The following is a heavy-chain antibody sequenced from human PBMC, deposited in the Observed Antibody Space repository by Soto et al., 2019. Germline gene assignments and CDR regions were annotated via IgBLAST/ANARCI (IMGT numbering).Heavy chain of an antibody. CDR2: IIPIFGTA. CDR3: ARGARGDYVHPHPYYYYYYGMDV. CDR1: GGTFSSYA. J-gene: IGHJ6*02. D-gene: IGHD2-21*02. Sequence: VKVSCKASGGTFSSYAISWVRQAPGQGLEWMGGIIPIFGTANYAQKFQGRVTITADESTSTAYMELSSLRSEDTAVYYCARGARGDYVHPHPYYYYYYGMDVWGQGTTVTVSS. V-gene: IGHV1-69*01.